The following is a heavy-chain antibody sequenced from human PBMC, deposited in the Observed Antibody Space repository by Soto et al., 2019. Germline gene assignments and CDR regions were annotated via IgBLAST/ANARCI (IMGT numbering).Heavy chain of an antibody. V-gene: IGHV5-51*01. CDR1: GYSFTSYW. CDR3: ARHRPAKPGIAVAGRMGLGAFDI. CDR2: IYPGDSDT. Sequence: GESLKISCKGSGYSFTSYWIGWVRQMPGKGLEWMGIIYPGDSDTRYSPSFQGQVTISADKSISTAYLQWSSLKASDTAMYYCARHRPAKPGIAVAGRMGLGAFDIWGQGTMVTVSS. J-gene: IGHJ3*02. D-gene: IGHD6-19*01.